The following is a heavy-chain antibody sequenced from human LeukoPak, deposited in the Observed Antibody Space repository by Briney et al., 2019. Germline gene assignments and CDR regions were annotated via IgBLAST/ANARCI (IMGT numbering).Heavy chain of an antibody. D-gene: IGHD4-17*01. V-gene: IGHV3-48*04. CDR2: ISSSSSTI. J-gene: IGHJ4*02. CDR1: GFTFSSYG. CDR3: ARGFWGVYGDGYDY. Sequence: GGSLRLSCAASGFTFSSYGMTWVRQAPGKGLEWVSYISSSSSTIYYADSVKGRFTISRDNAKNSLYLQMTSLRAEDTAVYYCARGFWGVYGDGYDYWGQGTLVTVSS.